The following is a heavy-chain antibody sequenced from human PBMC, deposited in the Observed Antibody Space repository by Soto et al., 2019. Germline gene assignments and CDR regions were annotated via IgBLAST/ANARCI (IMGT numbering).Heavy chain of an antibody. CDR2: LLHSGTT. CDR3: AYSSGWYRHDV. V-gene: IGHV4-4*02. J-gene: IGHJ3*01. D-gene: IGHD6-19*01. CDR1: GDSISSPKW. Sequence: QVQLQESGPGLVKPSGTLSLTCAVSGDSISSPKWWTWLRQPPGRGLEWIGDLLHSGTTNYNPSHKSRVILSVDKAQNQFSLGLTPVTAADTAIYYCAYSSGWYRHDVWGQGTSVTVSS.